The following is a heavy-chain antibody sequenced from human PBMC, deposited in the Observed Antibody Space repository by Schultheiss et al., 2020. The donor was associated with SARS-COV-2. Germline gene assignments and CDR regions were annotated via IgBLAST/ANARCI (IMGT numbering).Heavy chain of an antibody. CDR2: ISYDGSNK. D-gene: IGHD3-22*01. Sequence: GGSLRLSCAASGFTFSSYAMSWVRQAPGKGLEWVAVISYDGSNKYYADSVKGRFTISRDNSKNTLYLQMNSLRGEDTAVYYCARDDDSSGYYIDHWGQGTLVTVSS. CDR3: ARDDDSSGYYIDH. CDR1: GFTFSSYA. V-gene: IGHV3-30*03. J-gene: IGHJ4*02.